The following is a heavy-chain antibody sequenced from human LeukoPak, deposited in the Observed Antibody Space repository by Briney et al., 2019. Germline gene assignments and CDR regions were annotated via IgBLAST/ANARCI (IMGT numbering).Heavy chain of an antibody. V-gene: IGHV3-7*01. D-gene: IGHD6-13*01. Sequence: GGSLRLSCAASGFTFSSYWMSWVRQAPGKGVEWVANIKQDGSEKYYVDSVKGRFIISRDNAKNSLYLQMNSLRAEDTAVYYCARRGSIAAADDYFDYWGQGTLVTVSS. CDR2: IKQDGSEK. CDR1: GFTFSSYW. CDR3: ARRGSIAAADDYFDY. J-gene: IGHJ4*02.